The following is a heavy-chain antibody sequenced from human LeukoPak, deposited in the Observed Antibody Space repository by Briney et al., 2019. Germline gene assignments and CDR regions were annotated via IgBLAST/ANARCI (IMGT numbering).Heavy chain of an antibody. CDR1: GFTVSSNY. CDR2: IYSGGST. D-gene: IGHD2-21*01. CDR3: AKAPVTSCRGAYCYPFDS. V-gene: IGHV3-53*01. Sequence: GGSLRLSCAASGFTVSSNYKSWVRQAPGKGLEWVSVIYSGGSTYYADSVRGRFTISRDNSKNTLYLQMNSLRAEDAAVYFCAKAPVTSCRGAYCYPFDSWGQGTLVTVSS. J-gene: IGHJ4*02.